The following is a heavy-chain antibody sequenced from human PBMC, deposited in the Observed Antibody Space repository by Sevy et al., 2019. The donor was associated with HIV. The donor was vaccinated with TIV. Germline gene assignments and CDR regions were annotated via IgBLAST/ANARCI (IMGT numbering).Heavy chain of an antibody. CDR2: LSFGCGKI. J-gene: IGHJ4*02. V-gene: IGHV3-23*01. CDR1: GFTFNIYS. D-gene: IGHD2-8*01. Sequence: GGSLRRSCAASGFTFNIYSMSWVRQTPGKGLEWVATLSFGCGKINHADSVKGRFTTSRDDSKKAVYLQMNNLRVEDTAIYYCAREGCTKPHDYWCQGTLVNVSS. CDR3: AREGCTKPHDY.